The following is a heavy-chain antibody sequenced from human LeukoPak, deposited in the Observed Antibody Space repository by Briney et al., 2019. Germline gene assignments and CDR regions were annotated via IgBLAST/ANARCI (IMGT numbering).Heavy chain of an antibody. CDR2: ISGSGGST. Sequence: PGGSLRLSCAASGFTSSSYAMSWVRQAPRKGLEWVSAISGSGGSTYFADSVKGRFTISRDNSKNTLYLQMNSLRAGDTAVYYCAKGDSSGEYYYYYYGMDVWGQGTTVTVSS. D-gene: IGHD3-22*01. CDR3: AKGDSSGEYYYYYYGMDV. J-gene: IGHJ6*02. V-gene: IGHV3-23*01. CDR1: GFTSSSYA.